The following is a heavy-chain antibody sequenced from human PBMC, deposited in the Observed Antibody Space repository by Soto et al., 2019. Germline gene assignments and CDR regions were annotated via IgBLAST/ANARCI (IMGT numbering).Heavy chain of an antibody. V-gene: IGHV3-21*01. CDR2: ISSSSSYI. CDR3: ARDDAAAGLYYYGMDV. CDR1: GFTFSSYR. Sequence: PGGSLRLSCAASGFTFSSYRMNWVRQAPGKGLEWVSSISSSSSYIYYADSVKGRFTISRDNAKNSLYLQMNSLRAEDTAVYYCARDDAAAGLYYYGMDVWGQGTTVTVSS. J-gene: IGHJ6*02. D-gene: IGHD3-10*01.